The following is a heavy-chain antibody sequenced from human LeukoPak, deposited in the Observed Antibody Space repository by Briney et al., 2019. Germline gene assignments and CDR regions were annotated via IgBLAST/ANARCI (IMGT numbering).Heavy chain of an antibody. CDR1: GYRFTSYW. J-gene: IGHJ4*02. CDR3: ARLLLWFGELSGFDY. D-gene: IGHD3-10*01. V-gene: IGHV5-51*01. CDR2: IYPGDSDT. Sequence: GEALKLYCKGSGYRFTSYWIGWAGQMPGKGLEGMGIIYPGDSDTRYSPSFQGQVTISADKSISTAYLQWSSLKASDTAMYYCARLLLWFGELSGFDYWGQGTLVTVSS.